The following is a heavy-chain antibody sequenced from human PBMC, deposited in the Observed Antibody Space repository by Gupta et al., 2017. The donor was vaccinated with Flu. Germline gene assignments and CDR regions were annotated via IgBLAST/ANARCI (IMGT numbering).Heavy chain of an antibody. D-gene: IGHD3-3*01. Sequence: PGKGLEWVANIKQDGSEKYYVDSVKGRFTISRDNAKNSLYLQMNSLRAEDTAVYYCARDRSYDFWSGYSPLGPYYYGMDVWGQGTTVTVSS. J-gene: IGHJ6*02. V-gene: IGHV3-7*01. CDR3: ARDRSYDFWSGYSPLGPYYYGMDV. CDR2: IKQDGSEK.